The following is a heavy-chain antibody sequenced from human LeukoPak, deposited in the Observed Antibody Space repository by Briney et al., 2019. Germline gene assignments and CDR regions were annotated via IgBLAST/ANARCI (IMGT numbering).Heavy chain of an antibody. V-gene: IGHV3-21*01. Sequence: PGGSLRLSCAASGFTVSSNYMSWVRQAPGKGLEWVSSISSSSSYIYYADSVKGRFAISRDNAKNSLYLQMDSLRADDTAVYYCATSDDLWSGMDNWGQGTLVPVSS. CDR3: ATSDDLWSGMDN. CDR1: GFTVSSNY. CDR2: ISSSSSYI. D-gene: IGHD3-3*01. J-gene: IGHJ4*02.